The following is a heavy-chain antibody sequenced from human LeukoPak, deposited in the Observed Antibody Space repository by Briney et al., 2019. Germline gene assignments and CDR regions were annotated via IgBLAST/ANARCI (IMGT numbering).Heavy chain of an antibody. V-gene: IGHV1-2*04. J-gene: IGHJ6*02. CDR2: INPNSGGT. D-gene: IGHD6-19*01. CDR3: ARDSSGWTNYYGMDV. Sequence: GASVKVSCKASGYTFTGYYMHWVRQAPGQGLEWMGWINPNSGGTNYAQKFQGWVTMTRDTSISTAYMELSRLRSDDTAVYYCARDSSGWTNYYGMDVWGQGTTVTVSS. CDR1: GYTFTGYY.